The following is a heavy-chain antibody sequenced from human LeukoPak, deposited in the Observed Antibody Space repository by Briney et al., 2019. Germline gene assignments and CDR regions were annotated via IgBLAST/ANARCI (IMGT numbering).Heavy chain of an antibody. Sequence: SETLSLTCAVSGYSISSGYYWGWIRQPPGKGLEWIGYIYYSGSTNYNPSLKSRVTISVDTSKNQFSLKLSSVTAADTAVYYCARMYYYGSGSDYWGQGTLVTVSS. V-gene: IGHV4-61*01. J-gene: IGHJ4*02. CDR2: IYYSGST. D-gene: IGHD3-10*01. CDR3: ARMYYYGSGSDY. CDR1: GYSISSGYY.